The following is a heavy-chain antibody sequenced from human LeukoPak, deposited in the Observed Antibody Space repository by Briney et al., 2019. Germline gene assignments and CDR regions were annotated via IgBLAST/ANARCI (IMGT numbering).Heavy chain of an antibody. CDR3: ARGRTTVVKSWFDP. D-gene: IGHD4-23*01. CDR2: IYYSGST. CDR1: GGSISSYY. J-gene: IGHJ5*02. Sequence: SETLSLTCTVSGGSISSYYWSWIRQPPGKGLEWIGYIYYSGSTNYNPSLKSRVTISVDTSKNQFSLKLSSVTAADTAVYYCARGRTTVVKSWFDPWGQGTLVTVPS. V-gene: IGHV4-59*12.